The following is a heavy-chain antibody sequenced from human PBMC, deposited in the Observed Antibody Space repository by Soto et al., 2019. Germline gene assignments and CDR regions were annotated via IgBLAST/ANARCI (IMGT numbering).Heavy chain of an antibody. V-gene: IGHV1-8*01. J-gene: IGHJ4*02. D-gene: IGHD6-25*01. CDR2: MNPYTGKA. CDR1: ASTFPTDD. CDR3: ARRKERSGPNYFDY. Sequence: ASVKVSCKASASTFPTDDINWGRQALGQGLEWMGWMNPYTGKAGYAQKFQGRVTMTRDNSISTAYMELSSLRSEDTAVYYCARRKERSGPNYFDYWGLGTLVTVSS.